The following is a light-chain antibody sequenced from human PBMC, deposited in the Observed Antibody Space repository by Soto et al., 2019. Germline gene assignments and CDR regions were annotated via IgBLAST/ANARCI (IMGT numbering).Light chain of an antibody. Sequence: DIQMTQSPSSLSASVVDRVTISCRASQSIRNYVSWYQQKPGTAPKLLIRTASTLQSGVPSRFSGSGSGTDFTLTISSLQIEDFATYFCQQTDSTPRTCGQGTNVEI. CDR1: QSIRNY. V-gene: IGKV1-39*01. CDR2: TAS. J-gene: IGKJ1*01. CDR3: QQTDSTPRT.